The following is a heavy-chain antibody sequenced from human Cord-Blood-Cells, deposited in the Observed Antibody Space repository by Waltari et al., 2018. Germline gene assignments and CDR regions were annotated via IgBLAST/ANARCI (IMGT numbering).Heavy chain of an antibody. J-gene: IGHJ3*02. CDR1: GYTLTASS. CDR3: ATSGTPSLIHAFDI. Sequence: QVQLVQSGAEVKKPGASVKVSCKVSGYTLTASSMHWVRQAPGKGLEWMGGFDTEDGETIYAQKFHGRVTMTEGTSTDTAYMELGILRSEDTAVYYCATSGTPSLIHAFDIWGQGTMVTVSS. D-gene: IGHD1-1*01. CDR2: FDTEDGET. V-gene: IGHV1-24*01.